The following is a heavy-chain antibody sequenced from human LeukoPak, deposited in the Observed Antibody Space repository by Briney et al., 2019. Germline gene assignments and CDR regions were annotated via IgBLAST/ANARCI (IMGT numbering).Heavy chain of an antibody. CDR2: ISSNGGST. CDR1: GFTFSNYA. D-gene: IGHD3-10*01. V-gene: IGHV3-64D*06. J-gene: IGHJ4*02. Sequence: PGGSLRLFCSASGFTFSNYAMHWVRQAPGKGLEYVSGISSNGGSTYYADSVKGRFTISRGNSKNTLYLQMSSLRAEDTAVYYCVILMHTQVRWGQGTLVTVSS. CDR3: VILMHTQVR.